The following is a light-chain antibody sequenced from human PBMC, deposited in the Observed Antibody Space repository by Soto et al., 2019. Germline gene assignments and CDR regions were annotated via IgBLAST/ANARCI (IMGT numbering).Light chain of an antibody. Sequence: EIVLTQSPGTLSLSPGERATLSCRASQSLVSNYLVWYKQKPGQAPRLGLYVGSLRASGIPDRFSGSGSGTDFTLPINRVEHEDIAVYYCQIYCIPFTGDPGTKVDIK. CDR2: VGS. CDR3: QIYCIPFT. V-gene: IGKV3-20*01. CDR1: QSLVSNY. J-gene: IGKJ3*01.